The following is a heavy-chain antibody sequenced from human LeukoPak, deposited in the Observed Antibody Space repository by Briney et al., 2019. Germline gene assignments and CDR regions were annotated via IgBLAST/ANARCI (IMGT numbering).Heavy chain of an antibody. CDR1: GFTFSSYL. Sequence: HSGGSLRLSCAASGFTFSSYLMSWVHQAPGKGLEWVAVISYDGSNKYYADSVKGRFTISRDNSKNTLHLQMNSLRAEDTAVYYCAKEWRQWELLRGYFDYWGQGTLVTVSS. V-gene: IGHV3-30*18. J-gene: IGHJ4*02. CDR2: ISYDGSNK. D-gene: IGHD1-26*01. CDR3: AKEWRQWELLRGYFDY.